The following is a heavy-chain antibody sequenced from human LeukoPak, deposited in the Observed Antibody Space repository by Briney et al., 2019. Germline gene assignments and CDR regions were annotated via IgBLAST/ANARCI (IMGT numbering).Heavy chain of an antibody. J-gene: IGHJ3*02. CDR3: ARTITMARVDI. V-gene: IGHV3-53*01. CDR2: IYTDGST. D-gene: IGHD5-24*01. Sequence: PGGSLRLSCEASGFTVSSNYMNWVRQAPGKGLEWVSVIYTDGSTYYAESVKGRFTISRDISKNTLYLQMNSLRAEDTAVYYCARTITMARVDIWGQGTMVTVSS. CDR1: GFTVSSNY.